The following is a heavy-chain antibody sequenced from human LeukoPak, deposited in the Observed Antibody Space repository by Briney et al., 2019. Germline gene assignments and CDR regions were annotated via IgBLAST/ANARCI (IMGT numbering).Heavy chain of an antibody. CDR3: ARGYYDFWSGYYTDFDY. J-gene: IGHJ4*02. Sequence: PGGSLRLSCAASGFTFSSYSMNWVRQAPGKGLEWVSYISSSSSTIYYADSVKGRFTISRDNAENSLYLQVNSLRAEDTAVYYCARGYYDFWSGYYTDFDYWGQGTLVTVSS. CDR2: ISSSSSTI. D-gene: IGHD3-3*01. V-gene: IGHV3-48*01. CDR1: GFTFSSYS.